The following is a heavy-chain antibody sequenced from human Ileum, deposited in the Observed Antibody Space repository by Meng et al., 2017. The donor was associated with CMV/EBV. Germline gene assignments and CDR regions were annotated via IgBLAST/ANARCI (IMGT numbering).Heavy chain of an antibody. CDR1: GYTFTNYG. Sequence: AAAQVTCKASGYTFTNYGISWVRQAPGQGLEWMGWISGYNGNTSYAQKLQGRVTMTTDTSTSTAYMELRSLRSDDTAVYYCAREGSSGGYGGDYWGQGTLVTVSS. CDR3: AREGSSGGYGGDY. D-gene: IGHD6-19*01. CDR2: ISGYNGNT. J-gene: IGHJ4*02. V-gene: IGHV1-18*01.